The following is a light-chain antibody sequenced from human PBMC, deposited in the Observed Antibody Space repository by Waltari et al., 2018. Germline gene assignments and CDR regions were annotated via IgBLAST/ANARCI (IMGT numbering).Light chain of an antibody. CDR2: NSS. CDR1: QNVDTY. J-gene: IGKJ2*01. Sequence: PGERATLFCGASQNVDTYLAWYQQKPGQAPRLLIYNSSHRASGVPARFSGGGSGTDFTLTISSVEPEDIAIYYCQQRNTWPLYTFGQGTKLELK. V-gene: IGKV3-11*01. CDR3: QQRNTWPLYT.